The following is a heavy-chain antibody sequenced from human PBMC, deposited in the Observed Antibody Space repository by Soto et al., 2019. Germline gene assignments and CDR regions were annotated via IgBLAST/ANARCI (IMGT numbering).Heavy chain of an antibody. CDR3: ARGISHYYGMDV. J-gene: IGHJ6*02. V-gene: IGHV4-34*01. Sequence: SETLSLTCTVFGGSFSGYFWSWIRQPPGKGLEWIGEINHSGSTNYNPSLKSRVTISVDTSKNQFSLRMSSVTAADTAVFYCARGISHYYGMDVWGQGTTVTVSS. CDR1: GGSFSGYF. CDR2: INHSGST.